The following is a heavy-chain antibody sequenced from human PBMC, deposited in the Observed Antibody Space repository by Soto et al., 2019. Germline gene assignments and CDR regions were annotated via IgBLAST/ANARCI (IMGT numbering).Heavy chain of an antibody. Sequence: SETLSLTCTVFGGSISSNYWSWIRQPPGKGLEWIGYIYYSGRTNYNPSLKSRVTISVDTSKNQVSLNLSSVTAADTAVYYCASNLWFGELGGWFDPWGQGTPVTSPQ. CDR2: IYYSGRT. J-gene: IGHJ5*02. V-gene: IGHV4-59*01. D-gene: IGHD3-10*01. CDR3: ASNLWFGELGGWFDP. CDR1: GGSISSNY.